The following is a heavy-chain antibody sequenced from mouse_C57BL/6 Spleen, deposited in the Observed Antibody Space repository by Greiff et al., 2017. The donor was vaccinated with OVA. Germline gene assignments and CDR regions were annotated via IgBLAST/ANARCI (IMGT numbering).Heavy chain of an antibody. CDR2: IDPSDSYT. CDR3: ARSMGRGYYAMDC. V-gene: IGHV1-69*01. J-gene: IGHJ4*01. CDR1: GYTFTSYW. D-gene: IGHD1-1*02. Sequence: VKLQQPGAELVMPGASVKLSCKASGYTFTSYWMHWVQQRPGQGLEWIGEIDPSDSYTNYNQKFKGKSTLTVDKSSSTAYMQLSSLTSEDSAVYYCARSMGRGYYAMDCWGQGTSVTVSS.